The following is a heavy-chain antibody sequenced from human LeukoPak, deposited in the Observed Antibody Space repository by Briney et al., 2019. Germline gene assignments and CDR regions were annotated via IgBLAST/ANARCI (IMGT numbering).Heavy chain of an antibody. J-gene: IGHJ5*02. V-gene: IGHV4-4*02. CDR2: IYHSGST. D-gene: IGHD3-3*01. CDR3: ARLTAYTRNDFWSGYYTTRWFDP. CDR1: GGSISSSNW. Sequence: KPSETLSLTCAVSGGSISSSNWWSWVRQPPGKGLEWIGEIYHSGSTNYNPSLKSRVTISVDKSKNQFSLKLSSVTAADTAVYYCARLTAYTRNDFWSGYYTTRWFDPRGQGTLVTVSS.